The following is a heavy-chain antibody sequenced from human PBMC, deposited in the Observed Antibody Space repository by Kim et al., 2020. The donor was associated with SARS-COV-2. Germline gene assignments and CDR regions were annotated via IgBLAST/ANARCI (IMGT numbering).Heavy chain of an antibody. D-gene: IGHD3-16*01. V-gene: IGHV4-34*01. CDR1: GGSFSGYY. Sequence: SETLSLTCAVYGGSFSGYYWSWIRQPPGKGLEWIGEINHSGSTNYNPSLKSRVTISVDTSKNQFSLKLSSVTAADTAVYYCARGGGWTSPYYYYYGMDVWGQGTTVTVSS. CDR2: INHSGST. CDR3: ARGGGWTSPYYYYYGMDV. J-gene: IGHJ6*02.